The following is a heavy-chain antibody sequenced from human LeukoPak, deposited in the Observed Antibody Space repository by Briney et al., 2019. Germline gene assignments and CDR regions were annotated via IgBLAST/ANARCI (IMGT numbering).Heavy chain of an antibody. CDR1: GFTFSSYG. J-gene: IGHJ4*02. D-gene: IGHD4-17*01. V-gene: IGHV3-23*01. CDR3: AKGGGFGDYGSYYFDY. Sequence: GGSLRLSCAVSGFTFSSYGMHWVRQAPGKGLEWVSTISGRDHTTYYADSVKGRFTISRDNSKNTLYLQMNSLRAEDTAVYYCAKGGGFGDYGSYYFDYWGQGTLVTVSS. CDR2: ISGRDHTT.